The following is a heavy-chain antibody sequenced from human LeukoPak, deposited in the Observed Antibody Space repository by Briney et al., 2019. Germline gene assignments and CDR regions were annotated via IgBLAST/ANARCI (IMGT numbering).Heavy chain of an antibody. V-gene: IGHV4-39*07. Sequence: SETLSLTCTVSGGSISSSSYYWGWIRQPPGKGLEWIGSIYYSGSTYYNPSLKSRVTISVDTSKNQFSLKLSSVTAADTAVYYCARGKVLWELRRNYFDYWGQGTLVTVSS. CDR1: GGSISSSSYY. D-gene: IGHD1-26*01. CDR3: ARGKVLWELRRNYFDY. J-gene: IGHJ4*02. CDR2: IYYSGST.